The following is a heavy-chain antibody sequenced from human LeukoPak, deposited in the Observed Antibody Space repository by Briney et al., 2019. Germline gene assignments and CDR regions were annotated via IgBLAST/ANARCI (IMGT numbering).Heavy chain of an antibody. J-gene: IGHJ3*02. CDR2: IIPIFGTA. Sequence: SVKVSCKASGGTFSSYAISWVRQAPGQGLEWMGGIIPIFGTANYAQKFQGRVTITTDESTSTAYMELSSPRSEDTAVYYCAGGGATTRFAFDIWGQGTMVTVSS. CDR3: AGGGATTRFAFDI. CDR1: GGTFSSYA. D-gene: IGHD1-26*01. V-gene: IGHV1-69*05.